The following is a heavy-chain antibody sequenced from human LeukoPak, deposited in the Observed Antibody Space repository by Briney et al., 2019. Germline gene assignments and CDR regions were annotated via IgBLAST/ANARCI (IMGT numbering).Heavy chain of an antibody. CDR1: GFTFSSTFG. CDR2: IKQDGSEK. J-gene: IGHJ4*02. Sequence: GGSLRLSCAASGFTFSSTFGMSWVRQAPGKGLEWVANIKQDGSEKYYVDSVKGRFTISRDNAKNSLYLQMNSLRAEDTAVYYCARMVCSGGSCYRFDYWGQGTLVTVFS. D-gene: IGHD2-15*01. CDR3: ARMVCSGGSCYRFDY. V-gene: IGHV3-7*01.